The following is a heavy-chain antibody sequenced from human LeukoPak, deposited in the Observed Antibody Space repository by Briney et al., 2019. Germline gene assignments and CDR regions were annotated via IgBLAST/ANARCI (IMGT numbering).Heavy chain of an antibody. Sequence: PSQTLSLTCTVSGGSISSGSYYWSWIRQPAGKGLEWIGRIYTSGSTNYNPSLKSRVTISVDTSKNQFSLKLSSVTAADTAVYYCARGRAARPNYCYYYMDVWGKGTTVTVSS. CDR1: GGSISSGSYY. V-gene: IGHV4-61*02. J-gene: IGHJ6*03. CDR3: ARGRAARPNYCYYYMDV. D-gene: IGHD6-25*01. CDR2: IYTSGST.